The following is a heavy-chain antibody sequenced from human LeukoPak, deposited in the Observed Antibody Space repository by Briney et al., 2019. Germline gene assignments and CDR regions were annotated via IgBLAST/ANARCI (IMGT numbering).Heavy chain of an antibody. CDR3: ARAGSSSWTATFDY. J-gene: IGHJ4*02. CDR1: GFVFTSYG. V-gene: IGHV1-18*01. Sequence: ASVTVSCKASGFVFTSYGITWVRQAPGQGLEWVGWTSTFSGLTNYAEKVQDRVTMTTDTDTGTAYLEMRSLRFDDTAVYYCARAGSSSWTATFDYWGQGTLLTVAS. D-gene: IGHD6-13*01. CDR2: TSTFSGLT.